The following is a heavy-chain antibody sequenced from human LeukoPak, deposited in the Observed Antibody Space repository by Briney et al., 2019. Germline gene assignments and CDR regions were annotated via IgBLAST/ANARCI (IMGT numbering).Heavy chain of an antibody. Sequence: SETLSLTCAVSGGSISSYYWSWIRQPPGKGLEWIGYIYYSGSTNYNPSLKSRVTISVDTSKNQFSLKLSSVTAADTAVYYCARDGAEGYLDYWGQGTLVTVSS. D-gene: IGHD2-15*01. V-gene: IGHV4-59*01. CDR1: GGSISSYY. CDR3: ARDGAEGYLDY. CDR2: IYYSGST. J-gene: IGHJ4*02.